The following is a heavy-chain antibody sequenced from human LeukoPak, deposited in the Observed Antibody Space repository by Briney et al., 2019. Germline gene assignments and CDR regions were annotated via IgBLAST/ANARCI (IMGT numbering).Heavy chain of an antibody. CDR3: ASTWGITGANFDY. D-gene: IGHD1-20*01. Sequence: SETLSLTCTVSGYSISSGYYWGWIRQPPGKGLEWIGSIYHSGSTYYNPSLKSRVTISVDTSKNQFSLKLSSVTAADTAVYYCASTWGITGANFDYWGQGTLVTVSS. V-gene: IGHV4-38-2*02. CDR1: GYSISSGYY. CDR2: IYHSGST. J-gene: IGHJ4*02.